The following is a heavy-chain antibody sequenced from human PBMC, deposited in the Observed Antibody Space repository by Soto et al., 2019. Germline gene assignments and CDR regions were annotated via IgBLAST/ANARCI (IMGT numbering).Heavy chain of an antibody. V-gene: IGHV3-23*01. J-gene: IGHJ6*02. D-gene: IGHD6-6*01. Sequence: EVQLLESGGGLVQPGGSLRLSCAASGFTFSSYAMSWVRQAPGKGLEWVSAISGSGGSKYYADSVKGRFTISRDNYKNTLYLQMNSLRAEDTAVYYCAKDLASSSAWGYGMDVWGQGTTVTVSS. CDR2: ISGSGGSK. CDR3: AKDLASSSAWGYGMDV. CDR1: GFTFSSYA.